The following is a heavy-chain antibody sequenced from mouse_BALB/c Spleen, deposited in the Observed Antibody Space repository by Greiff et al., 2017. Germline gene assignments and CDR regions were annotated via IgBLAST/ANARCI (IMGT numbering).Heavy chain of an antibody. CDR1: GYAFTNYL. J-gene: IGHJ2*01. CDR2: INPGSGGT. V-gene: IGHV1-54*01. D-gene: IGHD2-4*01. CDR3: AYDYYFDY. Sequence: QVQLQQSGAELVRPGTSVKVSCKASGYAFTNYLIEWVKQRPGQGLEWIGVINPGSGGTNYNEKFKGKATLTADKSSSTAYMQLSSLTSDDSAVYYCAYDYYFDYWGQGTTLTVSS.